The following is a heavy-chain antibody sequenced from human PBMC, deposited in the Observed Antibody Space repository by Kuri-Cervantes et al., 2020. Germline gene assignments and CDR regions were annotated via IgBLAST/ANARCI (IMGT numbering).Heavy chain of an antibody. CDR2: ISSSGSTI. CDR1: GFTFSSYE. V-gene: IGHV3-48*03. J-gene: IGHJ3*02. CDR3: AREPGIAFDI. D-gene: IGHD1-14*01. Sequence: GESLKISCAASGFTFSSYEMNWVRQAPGKGLEWVSYISSSGSTIYYADSVKGRFTISRDNSKNTLYLQMNSLRAEDTAVYYCAREPGIAFDIWGQGTMVTVSS.